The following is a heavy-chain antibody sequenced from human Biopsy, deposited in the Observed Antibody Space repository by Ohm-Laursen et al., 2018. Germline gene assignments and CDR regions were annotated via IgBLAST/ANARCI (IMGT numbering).Heavy chain of an antibody. Sequence: GSLRLSCAASGFTFSSHAMSWVRQAPGKGLEWVSVITGVGGVTYYADPVKGRFTVSRDNSMNTMFLQMNSLRAQDAGTYYCAKWGTSMALYHFYGMDVWGQGTTVSVSS. J-gene: IGHJ6*02. CDR2: ITGVGGVT. V-gene: IGHV3-23*01. CDR3: AKWGTSMALYHFYGMDV. D-gene: IGHD5-18*01. CDR1: GFTFSSHA.